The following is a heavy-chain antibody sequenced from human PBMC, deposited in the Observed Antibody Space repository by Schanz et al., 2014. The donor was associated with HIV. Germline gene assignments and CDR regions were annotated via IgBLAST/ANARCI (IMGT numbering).Heavy chain of an antibody. CDR3: AREKTTLNWFDP. D-gene: IGHD4-4*01. Sequence: QVQLVQSGAEVKKPGASVKVSCKASGYIFTSNGISWVRQAPGQGLEWMGWISAHNGDTNYAQKFQGRITLTTDSPTNTAYLELRSLTSDDTAVYYCAREKTTLNWFDPWGQGTLVTVSS. V-gene: IGHV1-18*01. CDR2: ISAHNGDT. CDR1: GYIFTSNG. J-gene: IGHJ5*02.